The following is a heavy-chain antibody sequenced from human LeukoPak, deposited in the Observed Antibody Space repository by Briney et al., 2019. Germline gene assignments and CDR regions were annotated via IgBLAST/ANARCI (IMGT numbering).Heavy chain of an antibody. CDR2: IYTSGST. V-gene: IGHV4-59*10. CDR3: ARTRRIQLWLWDWSDP. CDR1: GGSFSDYY. Sequence: SETLSLTCAVYGGSFSDYYWSWIRQPAGKGLEWIGRIYTSGSTNYNPSLKSRVTISVDTSKNQFPLKLSSVTAADTAVYYCARTRRIQLWLWDWSDPWGQGTLVTVSS. J-gene: IGHJ5*02. D-gene: IGHD5-18*01.